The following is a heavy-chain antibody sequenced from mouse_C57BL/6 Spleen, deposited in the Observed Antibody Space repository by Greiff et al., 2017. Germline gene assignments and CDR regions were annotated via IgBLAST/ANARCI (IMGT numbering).Heavy chain of an antibody. D-gene: IGHD1-1*01. Sequence: EVKLVESGPGLAKPSQTLSLTCSVTGYSITSDYWNWIRKFPGNKLEYMGYISYSGSTYYNPSLKSRISITRDTSKNQYYLQLNSVTTEDTATYYCARSHYGSSYKGYYFDYWGQGTTLTVSS. J-gene: IGHJ2*01. V-gene: IGHV3-8*01. CDR2: ISYSGST. CDR1: GYSITSDY. CDR3: ARSHYGSSYKGYYFDY.